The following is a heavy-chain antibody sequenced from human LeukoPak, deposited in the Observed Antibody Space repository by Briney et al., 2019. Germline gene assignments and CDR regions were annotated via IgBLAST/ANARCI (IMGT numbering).Heavy chain of an antibody. D-gene: IGHD4-23*01. J-gene: IGHJ2*01. CDR2: IYYRGNT. V-gene: IGHV4-61*01. Sequence: SETLSLTCTVSGGSIRSSSYYWSWIRQPPGKGLEWIGYIYYRGNTQYNPSLKSRVTISVDTYKNQFSLRLTSVTAADTAVYYCARDLDYGGSSIWYFDLWGRGTLVTVSS. CDR3: ARDLDYGGSSIWYFDL. CDR1: GGSIRSSSYY.